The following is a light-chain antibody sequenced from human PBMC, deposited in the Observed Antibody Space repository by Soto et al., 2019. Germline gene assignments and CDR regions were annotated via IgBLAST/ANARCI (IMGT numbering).Light chain of an antibody. CDR2: DAS. V-gene: IGKV1-5*01. Sequence: DIQMTQSPSTLSSSLGDTVTITCRASQTISGWLAWYQQRPGKAPNLLIFDASTLESGVPSRFGGSGSGTTFTLTISSLKYDDFATYYCLQYNGYYRTFGQGTKVDIK. CDR1: QTISGW. J-gene: IGKJ1*01. CDR3: LQYNGYYRT.